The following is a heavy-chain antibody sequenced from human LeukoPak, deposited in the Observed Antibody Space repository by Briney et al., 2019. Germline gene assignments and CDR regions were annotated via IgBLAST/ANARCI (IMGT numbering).Heavy chain of an antibody. Sequence: GGSLRLSCAASGFTFDDYGMSWVRQAPGQGLEWVSGINWNGGSTGYADSVKGRFTISGDNAKNSLYLQMNSLRAEDTALYYCARVYYDFWSGYFDYWGQGTLVTVSS. CDR1: GFTFDDYG. V-gene: IGHV3-20*04. D-gene: IGHD3-3*01. J-gene: IGHJ4*02. CDR2: INWNGGST. CDR3: ARVYYDFWSGYFDY.